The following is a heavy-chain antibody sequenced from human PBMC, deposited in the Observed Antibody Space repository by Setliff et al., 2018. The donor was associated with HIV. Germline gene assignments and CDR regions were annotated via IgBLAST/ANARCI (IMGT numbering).Heavy chain of an antibody. CDR3: ATDVLLTGYSPGFQH. CDR2: FDPEDDET. Sequence: ASVKVSCKVSGHRLTELSIHWVRQAPGEGLEWVGGFDPEDDETVYAEKFQGRVTMTEDTSINTAYMELSGLRSDDTAVYYCATDVLLTGYSPGFQHWGQGTLVTVSS. J-gene: IGHJ1*01. V-gene: IGHV1-24*01. CDR1: GHRLTELS. D-gene: IGHD3-9*01.